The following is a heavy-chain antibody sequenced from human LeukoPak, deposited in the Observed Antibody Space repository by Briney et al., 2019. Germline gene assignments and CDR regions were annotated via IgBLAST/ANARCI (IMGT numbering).Heavy chain of an antibody. CDR3: ARDARDVLLWFGEFSP. CDR2: ISAYNGNT. Sequence: ASVKVSCKASGYTFTSYGINWVRQAPGQGLEWMGWISAYNGNTKYAQKLQGRVTMTTGISTSTAYMELRSLRSDDTAVYYCARDARDVLLWFGEFSPWGQGTLVTVSS. J-gene: IGHJ5*02. CDR1: GYTFTSYG. D-gene: IGHD3-10*01. V-gene: IGHV1-18*01.